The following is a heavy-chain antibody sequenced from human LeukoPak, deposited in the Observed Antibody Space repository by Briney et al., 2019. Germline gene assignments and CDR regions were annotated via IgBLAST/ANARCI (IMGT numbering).Heavy chain of an antibody. J-gene: IGHJ4*02. CDR2: INHSGST. Sequence: SETLSLTCAVYGGSFSSYYWSWIRQPPGKGLEWIGEINHSGSTNYNPSPKSRVTISVDTSKNQFSLKLSSVTAADSAVYYCARLPRSGSYYRGYFDYWGQGTLVTVSS. V-gene: IGHV4-34*01. CDR3: ARLPRSGSYYRGYFDY. CDR1: GGSFSSYY. D-gene: IGHD3-10*01.